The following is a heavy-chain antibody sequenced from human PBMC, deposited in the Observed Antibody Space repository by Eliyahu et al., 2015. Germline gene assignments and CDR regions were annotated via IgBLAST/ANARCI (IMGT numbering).Heavy chain of an antibody. CDR1: GFXFXSYG. CDR3: ARDTQPKYDSPPRGAFDI. D-gene: IGHD3-22*01. Sequence: QVQLVESGGGVVQPGRSLXLSCAASGFXFXSYGXHWVRQAPGKGLGWVAVIWYDGSNKYYADSVKGRFTISRDNSKNTLYLQMNSLRAEDTAVYYCARDTQPKYDSPPRGAFDIWGQGTMVTVSS. J-gene: IGHJ3*02. V-gene: IGHV3-33*01. CDR2: IWYDGSNK.